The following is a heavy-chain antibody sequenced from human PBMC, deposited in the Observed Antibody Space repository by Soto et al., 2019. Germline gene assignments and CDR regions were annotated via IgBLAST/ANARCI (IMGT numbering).Heavy chain of an antibody. V-gene: IGHV3-23*01. J-gene: IGHJ6*03. CDR3: AKTYDILTGYYHYMDV. CDR1: GFTFSTYA. CDR2: ISGSGGDT. D-gene: IGHD3-9*01. Sequence: GGSLRLPCAASGFTFSTYAMSWVRQAPGKGLEWVSVISGSGGDTYYADSVKGRFTISRDNSKNTLYQQMNSLRAEDTAVYYCAKTYDILTGYYHYMDVWGKGTTVTVSS.